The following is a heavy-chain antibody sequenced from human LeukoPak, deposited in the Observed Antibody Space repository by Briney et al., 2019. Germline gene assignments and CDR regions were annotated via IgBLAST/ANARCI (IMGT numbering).Heavy chain of an antibody. CDR1: GGSISSYY. CDR2: INHSGST. J-gene: IGHJ5*02. CDR3: ARVRMVRGVYNWFDP. V-gene: IGHV4-34*01. Sequence: PSETLSLTCTVSGGSISSYYWSWIRQPPGKGLEWIGEINHSGSTNYNPSLKSRVTISVDTSKNQFSLKLSSVTAADTAVYYCARVRMVRGVYNWFDPWGQGTLVTVSS. D-gene: IGHD3-10*01.